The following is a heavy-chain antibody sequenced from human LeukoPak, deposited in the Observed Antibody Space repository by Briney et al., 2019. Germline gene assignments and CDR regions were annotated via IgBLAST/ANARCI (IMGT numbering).Heavy chain of an antibody. J-gene: IGHJ4*02. V-gene: IGHV3-30*02. CDR2: IRYDGSNK. D-gene: IGHD3-22*01. CDR3: AKDGHYYDSSGYFDY. CDR1: GFTFSSYG. Sequence: GGSLRLSCAASGFTFSSYGMHWVRQAPGKGLEWVAFIRYDGSNKYYADSVKGRFTISRDNSKNTLYLQMNSLRVEDTAVYYCAKDGHYYDSSGYFDYWGQGTLVTVSS.